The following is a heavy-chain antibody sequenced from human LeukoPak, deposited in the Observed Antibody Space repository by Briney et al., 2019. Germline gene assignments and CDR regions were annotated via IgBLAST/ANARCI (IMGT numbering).Heavy chain of an antibody. D-gene: IGHD3-22*01. J-gene: IGHJ4*02. CDR1: GFSLSTSGMC. Sequence: SGPALVKPTQTLTLTCTFSGFSLSTSGMCVSWIRQPPGKALEWLARIDWDDDKYYSTSLKTRLTISKDTSKNQVVLTVTNMDPVDTATYYCARIVSYDSSGYYPDYWGQGTLVTVPS. CDR3: ARIVSYDSSGYYPDY. CDR2: IDWDDDK. V-gene: IGHV2-70*11.